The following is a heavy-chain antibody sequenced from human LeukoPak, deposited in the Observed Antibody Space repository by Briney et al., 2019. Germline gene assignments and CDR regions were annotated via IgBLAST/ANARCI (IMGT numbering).Heavy chain of an antibody. Sequence: EASVKISCKVSGYTFTDYYMHWVQQAPGKGLEWMGLVDPEDGETIYAGKFQGRVTITADTSTDTAYMELSSLRSEDTAVYYCATGGPRIVGANWGQGTLVTVSS. CDR3: ATGGPRIVGAN. J-gene: IGHJ4*02. CDR2: VDPEDGET. CDR1: GYTFTDYY. D-gene: IGHD1-26*01. V-gene: IGHV1-69-2*01.